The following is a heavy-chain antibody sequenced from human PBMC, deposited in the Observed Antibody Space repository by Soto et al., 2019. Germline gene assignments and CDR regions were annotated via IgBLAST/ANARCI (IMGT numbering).Heavy chain of an antibody. D-gene: IGHD3-16*01. CDR1: GFTFSSYS. CDR2: ISSSSSYI. Sequence: PGGSLRLSCAASGFTFSSYSMNWVRQAPGKGLEWVSSISSSSSYIYYADSVKGRFTISRDNAKNSLYLQMNSLRAEDTAVYYCARDGPGEYYFDYWGQGTLVTVSS. J-gene: IGHJ4*02. V-gene: IGHV3-21*01. CDR3: ARDGPGEYYFDY.